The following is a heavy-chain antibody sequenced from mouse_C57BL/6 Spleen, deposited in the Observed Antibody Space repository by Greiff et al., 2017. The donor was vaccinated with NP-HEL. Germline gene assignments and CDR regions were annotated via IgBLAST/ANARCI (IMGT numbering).Heavy chain of an antibody. Sequence: ESGPGLVKPSQSLSLTCSVTGYSITSGYYWNWIRQFPGNKLEWMGYIRYDGSNNYNPSLKNRISITRDTSKNQFFRKLKSVTTEDTATYYCARDHYDGYFDVWGTGTTVTVSS. J-gene: IGHJ1*03. CDR1: GYSITSGYY. CDR3: ARDHYDGYFDV. V-gene: IGHV3-6*01. D-gene: IGHD2-4*01. CDR2: IRYDGSN.